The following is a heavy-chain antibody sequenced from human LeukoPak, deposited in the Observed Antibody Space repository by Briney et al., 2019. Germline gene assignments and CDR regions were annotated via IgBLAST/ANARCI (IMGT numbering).Heavy chain of an antibody. D-gene: IGHD4-23*01. J-gene: IGHJ4*02. CDR3: ARDYYGGNIDY. CDR2: IKQDGSEK. Sequence: GGSLRLSCAASGFTFSSYGMSWVRQAPGKGLEWVANIKQDGSEKYYVDSVKGRFTISRDNAKNSLYLQMNSLRAEDTAVYYCARDYYGGNIDYWGQGTLVTVSS. CDR1: GFTFSSYG. V-gene: IGHV3-7*01.